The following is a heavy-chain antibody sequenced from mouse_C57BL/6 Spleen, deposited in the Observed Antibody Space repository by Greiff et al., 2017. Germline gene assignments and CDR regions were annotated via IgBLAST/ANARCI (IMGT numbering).Heavy chain of an antibody. J-gene: IGHJ3*01. CDR2: IYPRSGNT. Sequence: VQVVESGAELARPGASVKLSCKASGYTFTSYGISWVKQRTGQGLEWIGEIYPRSGNTYYNEKFKGKATLTADKSSSTAYMELRSLTSEDSAVDFCARGGSNFVWFAYWGQGTLVTVSA. V-gene: IGHV1-81*01. CDR3: ARGGSNFVWFAY. CDR1: GYTFTSYG. D-gene: IGHD2-5*01.